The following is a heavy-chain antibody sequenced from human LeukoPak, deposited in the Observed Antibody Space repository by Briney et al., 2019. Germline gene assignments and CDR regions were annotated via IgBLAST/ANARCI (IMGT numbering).Heavy chain of an antibody. D-gene: IGHD6-13*01. CDR2: INPSGGST. V-gene: IGHV1-46*01. J-gene: IGHJ3*02. Sequence: ASVKVSCKASGYTFTSYYMHWVRQAPGQVLEWMGIINPSGGSTSYAQKFQGRVTMTRDTSTSTVYIEPSSLRSEDTAVYYCARDPGAAAGAFDIWGQGTMVTVSS. CDR3: ARDPGAAAGAFDI. CDR1: GYTFTSYY.